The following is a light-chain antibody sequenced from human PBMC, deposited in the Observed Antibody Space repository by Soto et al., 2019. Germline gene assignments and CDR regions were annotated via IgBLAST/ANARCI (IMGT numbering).Light chain of an antibody. V-gene: IGKV1-9*01. CDR3: QQLNFYPFT. J-gene: IGKJ3*01. CDR1: QGISSY. Sequence: DIQLTQSPSFLSASVGGRVTITCRASQGISSYLAWYQQKPGKAPKLLIYAASTLQSGVPSRFSGSGSGTDFTLTISSLQPEDFATYFCQQLNFYPFTFGPGTKVDI. CDR2: AAS.